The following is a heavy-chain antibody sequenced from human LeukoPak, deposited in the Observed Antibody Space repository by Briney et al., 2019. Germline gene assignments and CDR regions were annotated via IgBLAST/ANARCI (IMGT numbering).Heavy chain of an antibody. D-gene: IGHD2/OR15-2a*01. CDR3: AKDLAYYAQAPIDY. Sequence: GGSLRLSCAASGFTFNTYAMNWVRQAPGKGLEWVAVIWYDGSNEYYADSVKGRFTISRDNSKNTLYLQMNSLRAEDTAVYYCAKDLAYYAQAPIDYWGQGTLVTVSS. CDR2: IWYDGSNE. CDR1: GFTFNTYA. V-gene: IGHV3-33*06. J-gene: IGHJ4*02.